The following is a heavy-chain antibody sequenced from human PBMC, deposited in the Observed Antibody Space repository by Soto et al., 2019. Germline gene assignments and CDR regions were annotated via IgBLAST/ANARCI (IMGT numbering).Heavy chain of an antibody. J-gene: IGHJ4*02. CDR1: GFTFSSYA. V-gene: IGHV3-64D*06. Sequence: GGSLRLSCSASGFTFSSYAMHWVRQAPGKGLEYVSAISSNGGSTYYADSVKGRFTISRDNSKNTLYLQMSSLRDSGYSYGPFDYWGQGTLVTVSS. CDR3: DY. CDR2: ISSNGGST.